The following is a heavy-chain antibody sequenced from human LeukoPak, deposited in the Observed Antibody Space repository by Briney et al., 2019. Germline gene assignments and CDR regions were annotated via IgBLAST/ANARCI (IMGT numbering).Heavy chain of an antibody. CDR3: ARIARGGYYDSSGYYRTFDY. CDR1: GGSFSGYY. J-gene: IGHJ4*02. Sequence: SETLSLTCAVYGGSFSGYYWSWIRQPPGKGLEWIGEINHSGSTNYNPSLKSRVTISVDTSKNQFSLKLSSVTAADTAVNYCARIARGGYYDSSGYYRTFDYWGQGTLVTVSS. V-gene: IGHV4-34*01. CDR2: INHSGST. D-gene: IGHD3-22*01.